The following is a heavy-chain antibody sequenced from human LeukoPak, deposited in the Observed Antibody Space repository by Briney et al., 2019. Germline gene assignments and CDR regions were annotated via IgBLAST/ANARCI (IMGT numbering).Heavy chain of an antibody. J-gene: IGHJ4*02. D-gene: IGHD3-22*01. CDR1: GGSISSSNW. CDR3: ARDHGYYDSYGYRNYFDY. Sequence: SETLSLTCAVSGGSISSSNWWSWVRQPPGKGLEWIGEIYHSGSTNYNPSLKSRVTISVDKSKNQFSLKLNSVTAADTALYFCARDHGYYDSYGYRNYFDYWGQGILVTVSS. V-gene: IGHV4-4*02. CDR2: IYHSGST.